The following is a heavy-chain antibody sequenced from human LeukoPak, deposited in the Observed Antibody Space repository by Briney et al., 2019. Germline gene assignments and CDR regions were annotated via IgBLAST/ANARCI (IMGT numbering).Heavy chain of an antibody. D-gene: IGHD6-13*01. V-gene: IGHV4-34*01. J-gene: IGHJ5*02. CDR2: INHSGST. CDR1: GGSFSGYY. CDR3: ASNGAIAAAENPNWFDP. Sequence: SETLSLTCAVYGGSFSGYYWSWIRQPPGKGLEWIGEINHSGSTNYNPSLKSRVTISVDTSKNQFSLKLSSVTAADTAVYYCASNGAIAAAENPNWFDPWGQGTLVTVSS.